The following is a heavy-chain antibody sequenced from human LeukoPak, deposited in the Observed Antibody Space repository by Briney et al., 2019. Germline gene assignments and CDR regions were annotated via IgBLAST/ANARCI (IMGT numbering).Heavy chain of an antibody. Sequence: KPSEALSLTCAVYGGSFSGYYWSWIRQPPGKGLEWIGEINHSGSTNYNPSLKSRVTISVDTSKNQFSLKLSSVTAADTAVYYCARGQSGRFLEWSVAFDIWGQGTMVTVSS. V-gene: IGHV4-34*01. D-gene: IGHD3-3*01. J-gene: IGHJ3*02. CDR3: ARGQSGRFLEWSVAFDI. CDR2: INHSGST. CDR1: GGSFSGYY.